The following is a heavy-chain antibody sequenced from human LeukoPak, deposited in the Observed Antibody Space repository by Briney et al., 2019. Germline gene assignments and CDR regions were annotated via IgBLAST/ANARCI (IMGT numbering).Heavy chain of an antibody. Sequence: GGSLRLSCAASGFTFSSYSMNWVRQAPGKGLEWVSSITSGSSYIYYADSVKGRFTISRDNAKNSLFLQINSLRAEDTAVYYCARDPYSGSYGNYYYYFMDVWGKGPRSPSP. CDR3: ARDPYSGSYGNYYYYFMDV. V-gene: IGHV3-21*01. J-gene: IGHJ6*03. CDR1: GFTFSSYS. CDR2: ITSGSSYI. D-gene: IGHD1-26*01.